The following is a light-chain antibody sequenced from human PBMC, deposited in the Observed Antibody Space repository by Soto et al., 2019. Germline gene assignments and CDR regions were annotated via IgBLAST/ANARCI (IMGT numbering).Light chain of an antibody. CDR1: QSIGTW. J-gene: IGKJ2*03. CDR3: QMYKNDSYS. Sequence: IQMTQSPSTLSAFVGDRFTITCRSRQSIGTWLAWYQLKPGQAPKLLIYKSSYIDSGVPSRFSGSGSVTEFTLTISSLQPDDFATYYCQMYKNDSYSLGQGTKLEIK. V-gene: IGKV1-5*03. CDR2: KSS.